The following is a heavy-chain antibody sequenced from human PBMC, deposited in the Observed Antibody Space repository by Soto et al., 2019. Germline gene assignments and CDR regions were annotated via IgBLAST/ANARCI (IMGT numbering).Heavy chain of an antibody. J-gene: IGHJ6*02. CDR3: AREPVLGGVIEYTYDYGMDV. V-gene: IGHV3-48*04. D-gene: IGHD3-10*01. CDR1: GFTFTTYSMTYS. Sequence: EVQLVESGGGLVQPGGSLRLSCAASGFTFTTYSMTYSMNWVRQAPGKGLEWVSYISGSSSSIYYADSVKGRFTISRDNAKNSLYLQMHSLRAEDTAVYYCAREPVLGGVIEYTYDYGMDVWGQGTTVTVSS. CDR2: ISGSSSSI.